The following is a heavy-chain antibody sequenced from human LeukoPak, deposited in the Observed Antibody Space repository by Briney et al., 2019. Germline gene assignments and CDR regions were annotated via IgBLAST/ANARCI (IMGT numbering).Heavy chain of an antibody. Sequence: PGRSLRLSCAASGFTFSSYGMHWVRQAPGKGLEWVAVIWYDGSNKYYADSVKGRFTISRDNSKNTLYLQMNSLRAEDTAVYYCAKVESSGWYSIDYWGQGTLVTVSS. CDR1: GFTFSSYG. CDR3: AKVESSGWYSIDY. V-gene: IGHV3-33*06. CDR2: IWYDGSNK. D-gene: IGHD6-19*01. J-gene: IGHJ4*02.